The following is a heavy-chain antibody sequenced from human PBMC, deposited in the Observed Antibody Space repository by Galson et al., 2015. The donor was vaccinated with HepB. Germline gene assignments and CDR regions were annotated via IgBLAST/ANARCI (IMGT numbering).Heavy chain of an antibody. J-gene: IGHJ3*02. D-gene: IGHD3-22*01. CDR1: GFTFSSYG. Sequence: SLRLSCAASGFTFSSYGMHWVRQAPGKGLEWVAVISYDGSNKYYADSVKGRFTISRDNAKNSLYLQMNSLRAEDTAVYYCATTPAGDADSSGYRDAFDIWGQGTMVTVSS. CDR2: ISYDGSNK. CDR3: ATTPAGDADSSGYRDAFDI. V-gene: IGHV3-30*03.